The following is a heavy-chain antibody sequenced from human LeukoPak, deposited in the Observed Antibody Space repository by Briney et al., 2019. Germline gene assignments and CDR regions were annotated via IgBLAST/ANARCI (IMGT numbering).Heavy chain of an antibody. Sequence: EASVKVSCKASGGTFSSYAISWVRQAPGQGLEWMGRIIPILGIANYAQKFQGRVTITADKSTSTAYMELSSLRSEDTAVYYCVAVDPESTGYFQHWGQGTLVTVSS. CDR1: GGTFSSYA. D-gene: IGHD6-19*01. V-gene: IGHV1-69*04. J-gene: IGHJ1*01. CDR2: IIPILGIA. CDR3: VAVDPESTGYFQH.